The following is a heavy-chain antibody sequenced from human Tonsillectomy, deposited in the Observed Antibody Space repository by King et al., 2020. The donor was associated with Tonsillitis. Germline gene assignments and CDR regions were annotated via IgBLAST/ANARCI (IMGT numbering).Heavy chain of an antibody. CDR2: ISSSSSTI. V-gene: IGHV3-48*02. CDR3: ARAILSSGWYSARYYYYGMDV. D-gene: IGHD6-19*01. J-gene: IGHJ6*02. Sequence: VQLVESGGGLVQPGGSLRLSCAASGFTFSSYSMNWVRQAPGKGLEWVSYISSSSSTIYYADSVKGRFTISRDNAKNSLYLQMNSLRDEDTAVYYCARAILSSGWYSARYYYYGMDVWGQGTTVTVSS. CDR1: GFTFSSYS.